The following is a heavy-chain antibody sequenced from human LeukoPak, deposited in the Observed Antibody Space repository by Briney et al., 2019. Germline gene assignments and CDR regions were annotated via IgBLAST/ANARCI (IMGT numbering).Heavy chain of an antibody. CDR2: IYPGDSDA. CDR1: GYSFTDHW. J-gene: IGHJ5*02. Sequence: PGESLKISCKGSGYSFTDHWIGWVRQMPGKGLEWMGVIYPGDSDARYSPSFQGQVTISADKSISTAYLKWSSLKASDTAMYYCARTYGGTSYSCFDPWGQGTLVTVSS. D-gene: IGHD1-26*01. CDR3: ARTYGGTSYSCFDP. V-gene: IGHV5-51*01.